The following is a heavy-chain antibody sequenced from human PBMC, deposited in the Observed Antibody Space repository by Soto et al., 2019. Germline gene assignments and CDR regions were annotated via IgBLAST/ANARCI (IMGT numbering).Heavy chain of an antibody. CDR3: ARATRGYSGYDPFYYGMDV. D-gene: IGHD5-12*01. Sequence: GGSLRLSCAASGFTFSSYAMHWVRQAPGKGLEWVAVISYDGSNKYYADSVKGRFTISRDNSKNTLYLQMNSLRAEGTAVYYCARATRGYSGYDPFYYGMDVWGQGTTVTVSS. CDR1: GFTFSSYA. V-gene: IGHV3-30-3*01. J-gene: IGHJ6*02. CDR2: ISYDGSNK.